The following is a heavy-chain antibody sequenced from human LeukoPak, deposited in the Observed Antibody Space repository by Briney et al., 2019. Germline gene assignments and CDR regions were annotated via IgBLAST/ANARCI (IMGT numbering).Heavy chain of an antibody. CDR1: GASFSGHY. CDR2: INHSGST. Sequence: PSETLSLTCAVYGASFSGHYWTWIRQPPGKGLEWIGEINHSGSTTYNPSLNSRVTISVDTSKNQISRRLSSVTAADTAVYYCARPRYGSGSLDSWGQGTLVTVSS. V-gene: IGHV4-34*01. J-gene: IGHJ4*02. CDR3: ARPRYGSGSLDS. D-gene: IGHD3-10*01.